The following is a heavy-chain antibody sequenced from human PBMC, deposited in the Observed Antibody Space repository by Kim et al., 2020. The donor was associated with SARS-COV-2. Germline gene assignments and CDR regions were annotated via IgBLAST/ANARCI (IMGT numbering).Heavy chain of an antibody. J-gene: IGHJ4*02. CDR2: ISGSGGST. CDR1: GFTFSSYA. V-gene: IGHV3-23*01. D-gene: IGHD4-17*01. CDR3: AEAGYGDYGDY. Sequence: GGSLRLYCAASGFTFSSYAMSWVRQAPGKGLEWVSAISGSGGSTYYADSVKGRFTISRDNSKNTLYLQMNSLRAEDTAVYYCAEAGYGDYGDYWGQGTLVTVSS.